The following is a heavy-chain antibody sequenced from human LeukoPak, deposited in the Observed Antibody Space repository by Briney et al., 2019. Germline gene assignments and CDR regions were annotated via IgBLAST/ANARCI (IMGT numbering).Heavy chain of an antibody. CDR3: ARVVWYYDSSGYDAFDI. D-gene: IGHD3-22*01. V-gene: IGHV3-7*01. Sequence: PGGSLRLSCAASGFTFSSYWMSWVRQAPGKGLEWVANIKQDGSEKYYVDSLKGRFTISRDNAKNSLYLQMNSLRAEDTAVYYCARVVWYYDSSGYDAFDIWGQGTMVTVSS. J-gene: IGHJ3*02. CDR2: IKQDGSEK. CDR1: GFTFSSYW.